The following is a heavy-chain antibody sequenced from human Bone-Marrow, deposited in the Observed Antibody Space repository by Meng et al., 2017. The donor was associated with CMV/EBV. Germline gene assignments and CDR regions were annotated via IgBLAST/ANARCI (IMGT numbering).Heavy chain of an antibody. CDR3: ARVSQIKRKTWHKGNNETFDF. CDR1: GGSFSGYY. CDR2: INHSGAT. D-gene: IGHD1/OR15-1a*01. V-gene: IGHV4-34*01. J-gene: IGHJ4*02. Sequence: SETVSLPCVMYGGSFSGYYWRWIRQSPGEGLEWIGKINHSGATNYNPSLKSRVTISIDTSKNQFSMKLSSVTAEDTAVYYCARVSQIKRKTWHKGNNETFDFWGQGTLVTVSS.